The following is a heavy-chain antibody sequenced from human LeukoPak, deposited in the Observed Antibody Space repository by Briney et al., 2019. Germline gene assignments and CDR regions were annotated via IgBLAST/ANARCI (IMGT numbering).Heavy chain of an antibody. V-gene: IGHV1-2*06. J-gene: IGHJ4*02. CDR2: INPNSGGT. Sequence: ASVTVSCKASGYSFTGYYMYWVRQAPGQGLEWMGRINPNSGGTDYAQKFQGRVTMTRDTSIRTAYMELSSLRSDDTAVYYCASALGYCSGGSCPRVWGQGTLVTVSS. CDR1: GYSFTGYY. D-gene: IGHD2-15*01. CDR3: ASALGYCSGGSCPRV.